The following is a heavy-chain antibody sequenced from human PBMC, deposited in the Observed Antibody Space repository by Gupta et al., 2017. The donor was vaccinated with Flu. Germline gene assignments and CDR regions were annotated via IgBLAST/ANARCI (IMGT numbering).Heavy chain of an antibody. Sequence: FSDYYMSWIRQAPGKGLEWVSYISSSSSTISYADSVKGRFTVSRDSAKNSLYVQMNSLRAEDTAVYYCATLYYSRGWYIDYWGQGTLVTVSS. D-gene: IGHD6-19*01. V-gene: IGHV3-11*01. CDR2: ISSSSSTI. J-gene: IGHJ4*02. CDR3: ATLYYSRGWYIDY. CDR1: FSDYY.